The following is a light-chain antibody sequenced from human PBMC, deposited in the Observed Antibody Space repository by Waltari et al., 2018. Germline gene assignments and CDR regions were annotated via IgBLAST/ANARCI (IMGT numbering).Light chain of an antibody. CDR3: QTYDSGLTAWV. Sequence: QSVLTQPPSVSGAPGHNIPISCPGSTSHIGAIYDFNWYQQLPGAAPNLLIFGHTNRPSGVPDRFSASTSGTSASLAITGLQSEDEADYYCQTYDSGLTAWVFGGGTKLTVL. V-gene: IGLV1-40*01. CDR2: GHT. J-gene: IGLJ3*02. CDR1: TSHIGAIYD.